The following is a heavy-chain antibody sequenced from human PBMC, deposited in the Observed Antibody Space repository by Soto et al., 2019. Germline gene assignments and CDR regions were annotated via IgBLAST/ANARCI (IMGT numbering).Heavy chain of an antibody. D-gene: IGHD3-3*02. CDR2: ITSSGSYV. V-gene: IGHV3-21*01. CDR3: VKDKGIEAMDV. J-gene: IGHJ6*02. CDR1: GFTFSRNT. Sequence: GGFLRLSCITSGFTFSRNTINWVRQAPGKGLEWVASITSSGSYVYYADSVKGRFSASRDNAKNSLSLQMDSLRPDDSAIYLCVKDKGIEAMDVWGQGTTVTVSS.